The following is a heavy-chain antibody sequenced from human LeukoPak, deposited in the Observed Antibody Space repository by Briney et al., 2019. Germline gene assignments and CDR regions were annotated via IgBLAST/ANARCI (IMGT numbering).Heavy chain of an antibody. CDR1: GFTFDDYA. J-gene: IGHJ6*02. V-gene: IGHV3-9*01. CDR2: ISWNSGST. CDR3: AKDQATFGIYDYGMDV. D-gene: IGHD3-3*01. Sequence: GGSLRLSCAASGFTFDDYAMYWVRQSPGKGLEWVSGISWNSGSTGYADSVRGRFTISRDNAKKSLYLQMDSLRDEDTALYYCAKDQATFGIYDYGMDVWGQGTKVTVSS.